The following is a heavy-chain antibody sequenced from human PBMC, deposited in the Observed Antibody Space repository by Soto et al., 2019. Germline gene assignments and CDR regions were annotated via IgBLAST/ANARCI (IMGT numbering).Heavy chain of an antibody. V-gene: IGHV3-23*01. J-gene: IGHJ3*02. Sequence: LRLSCADSGFTFSTYALSWVRQAPGKGLEWVSAINERGGSTYYADSVKGRFTISRDNSKNTLYLQMKSLRAEDTALYYCAKDKSGTTAFDIWGQGTMVTVSS. D-gene: IGHD1-1*01. CDR2: INERGGST. CDR3: AKDKSGTTAFDI. CDR1: GFTFSTYA.